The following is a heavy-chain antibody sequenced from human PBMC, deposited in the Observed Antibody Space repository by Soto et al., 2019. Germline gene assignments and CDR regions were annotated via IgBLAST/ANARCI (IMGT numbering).Heavy chain of an antibody. CDR2: ISDDGTTI. Sequence: DVQLVESGGGLVQPGGSARLSCAASGFVFEMYWMHWVRQAPGQGLEWVSRISDDGTTIHYADSVKGRFTISRDNAQNTLILEMTALSDEDTAVYYCVRGPRPSSIGTGAFWGQGSPFTVSS. J-gene: IGHJ4*02. CDR1: GFVFEMYW. V-gene: IGHV3-74*01. CDR3: VRGPRPSSIGTGAF. D-gene: IGHD3-10*01.